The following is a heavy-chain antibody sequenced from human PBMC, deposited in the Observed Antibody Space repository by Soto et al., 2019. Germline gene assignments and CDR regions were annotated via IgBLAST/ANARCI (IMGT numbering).Heavy chain of an antibody. CDR1: GGTFSSYA. J-gene: IGHJ3*02. Sequence: QVQLVQSGAAVKKPGSSVKVSCKASGGTFSSYAISWVRQSPGQGLEWMGGIIPIFGTANYAQKFQGRVTITADESTSTVYLELSSLRSEDTAVYYCASYDNRCAFDIWGQGTMVTVSS. CDR3: ASYDNRCAFDI. CDR2: IIPIFGTA. D-gene: IGHD3-22*01. V-gene: IGHV1-69*01.